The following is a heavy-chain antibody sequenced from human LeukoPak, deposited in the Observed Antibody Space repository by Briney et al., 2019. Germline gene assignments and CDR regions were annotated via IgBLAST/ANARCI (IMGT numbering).Heavy chain of an antibody. V-gene: IGHV4-34*01. J-gene: IGHJ2*01. Sequence: SETLSLTCAVYGGSFSGYYWSWIRQPPGKGLEWIAEINHSGSTNYNPSLKSRVTISVDTSKNKFSLKLSSVTAADTAVYYCARLKDYDSSGYPYWYFDLWGRGTLVTVCS. CDR2: INHSGST. D-gene: IGHD3-22*01. CDR3: ARLKDYDSSGYPYWYFDL. CDR1: GGSFSGYY.